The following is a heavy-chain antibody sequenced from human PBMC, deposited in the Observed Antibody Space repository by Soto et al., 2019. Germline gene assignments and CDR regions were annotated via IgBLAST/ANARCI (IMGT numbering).Heavy chain of an antibody. Sequence: XGSLRLSCSASGFTFSDYYMSWIRQAPGKGLEWVSYISSSSSYTNYADSVKGRFTISRDNAKNSLYLQMNSLRAEDTAVYYCARDCMVRGVAVWFDHWGQGTLVTVSS. V-gene: IGHV3-11*06. CDR2: ISSSSSYT. CDR3: ARDCMVRGVAVWFDH. D-gene: IGHD3-10*01. CDR1: GFTFSDYY. J-gene: IGHJ5*02.